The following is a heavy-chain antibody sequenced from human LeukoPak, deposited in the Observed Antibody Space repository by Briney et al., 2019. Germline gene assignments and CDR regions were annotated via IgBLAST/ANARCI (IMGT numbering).Heavy chain of an antibody. J-gene: IGHJ3*01. Sequence: GGSLRLSCAASGFTFSSYWMSWVRQAPGKGLEWVANVKQDGSEKYYVDSVKGRFTISRDNAKNSLYLQMNSLRAEGTAVYYCARDDTHYGSSGSFYDAFDVWGQGTMVTVSS. CDR2: VKQDGSEK. CDR3: ARDDTHYGSSGSFYDAFDV. CDR1: GFTFSSYW. D-gene: IGHD3-22*01. V-gene: IGHV3-7*01.